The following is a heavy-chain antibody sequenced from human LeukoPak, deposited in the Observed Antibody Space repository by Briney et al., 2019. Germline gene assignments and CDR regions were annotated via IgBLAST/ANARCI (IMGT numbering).Heavy chain of an antibody. CDR3: AKDRPTWPIDY. D-gene: IGHD5-12*01. CDR1: GFTFSSYS. Sequence: QPGGSLRLSCAASGFTFSSYSMSWVRQAPGKGLEWVSSISTSGGNTYYADSMKGRFTISRDNSKNTLYLQMNSLTAEDTAVYYCAKDRPTWPIDYWGQGTLVTVSS. V-gene: IGHV3-23*01. J-gene: IGHJ4*02. CDR2: ISTSGGNT.